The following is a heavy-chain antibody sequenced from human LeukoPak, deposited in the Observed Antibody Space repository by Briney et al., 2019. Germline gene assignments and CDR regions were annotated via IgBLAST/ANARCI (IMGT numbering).Heavy chain of an antibody. D-gene: IGHD3-10*01. CDR3: ARSVTMVRGVIHDHYYYYYMDV. V-gene: IGHV1-18*01. CDR2: ISAYNGNT. J-gene: IGHJ6*03. CDR1: GYTFTSYG. Sequence: ASVKVSCKASGYTFTSYGISWVRQAPGQGLEWMGWISAYNGNTNYAQKLQGRVTMTTDTSTSTAYMELSSLRSEDTAVYYCARSVTMVRGVIHDHYYYYYMDVWGKGTTVTISS.